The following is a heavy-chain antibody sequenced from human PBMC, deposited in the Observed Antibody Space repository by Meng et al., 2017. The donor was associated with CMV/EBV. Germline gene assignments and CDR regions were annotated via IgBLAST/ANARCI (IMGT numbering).Heavy chain of an antibody. Sequence: QGQWRESGPGLVKPSETLSLTCTVSGGSISSYSWSWIRQPAGKGLEWIGRIYTSGSTNYNPSLKSRVTMSVDTSKNQFSLKLSSVTAADTAVYYCARDLMNCSSTSCANWFDPWGQGTLVTVSS. D-gene: IGHD2-2*01. J-gene: IGHJ5*02. CDR1: GGSISSYS. CDR2: IYTSGST. V-gene: IGHV4-4*07. CDR3: ARDLMNCSSTSCANWFDP.